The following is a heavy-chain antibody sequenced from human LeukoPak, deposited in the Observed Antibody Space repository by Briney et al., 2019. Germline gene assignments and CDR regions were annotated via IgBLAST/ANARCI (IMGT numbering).Heavy chain of an antibody. V-gene: IGHV3-73*01. Sequence: GGSLRLSCAASGFTFSGSAMHWVRQASGKGLEWVGRIRSKANSYATAYAASVKGRFTISRDDSKSTAYLQMNSLKTEDTAVYYCTRLAIRQLTDYWGQGTLVTVSS. D-gene: IGHD6-6*01. CDR1: GFTFSGSA. J-gene: IGHJ4*02. CDR2: IRSKANSYAT. CDR3: TRLAIRQLTDY.